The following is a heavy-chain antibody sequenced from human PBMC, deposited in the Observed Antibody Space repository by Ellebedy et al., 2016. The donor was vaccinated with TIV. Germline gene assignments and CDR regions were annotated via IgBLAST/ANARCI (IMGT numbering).Heavy chain of an antibody. CDR3: ARTDPWQPIDD. D-gene: IGHD2-21*02. J-gene: IGHJ4*02. V-gene: IGHV4-4*07. CDR1: GASFRDNH. Sequence: MPSETLSLTCSVSGASFRDNHWSWIRQTADKGLEWLGRVDAGSRSNYNPSLRRRVTLSADTSKNQFSLNLRTVTAADTAVYYCARTDPWQPIDDWGQGILVSVSS. CDR2: VDAGSRS.